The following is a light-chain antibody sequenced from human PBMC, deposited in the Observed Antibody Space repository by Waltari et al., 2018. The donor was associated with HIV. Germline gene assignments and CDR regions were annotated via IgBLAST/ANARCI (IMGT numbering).Light chain of an antibody. CDR3: NSRDSSGNRLVI. J-gene: IGLJ2*01. Sequence: SSEVTQDPTVSVALGQTVRITCQGDSLRNYFPSWYQQKPGQAPVLVTYVENNRPSGIPDRFSGSTSGNSASLIITGAQAEDEAEYYCNSRDSSGNRLVIFGGGTKLTVL. V-gene: IGLV3-19*01. CDR1: SLRNYF. CDR2: VEN.